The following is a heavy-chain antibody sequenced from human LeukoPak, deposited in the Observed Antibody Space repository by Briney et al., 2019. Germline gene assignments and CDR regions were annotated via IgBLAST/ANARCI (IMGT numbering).Heavy chain of an antibody. V-gene: IGHV3-66*01. D-gene: IGHD5-18*01. Sequence: GGSLRLSCAASGFTVSSNYMSWVRQAPGKGLEWASVIYSGGSTYYADSVKGRFTISRDNSKNTLYLQMNSLKAEDTAVYYCARDPDGYRQGHHFDYWGQGTLVTVSS. CDR1: GFTVSSNY. CDR3: ARDPDGYRQGHHFDY. CDR2: IYSGGST. J-gene: IGHJ4*02.